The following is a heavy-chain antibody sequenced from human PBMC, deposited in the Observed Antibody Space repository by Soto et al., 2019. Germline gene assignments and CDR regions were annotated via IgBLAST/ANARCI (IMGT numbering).Heavy chain of an antibody. Sequence: QVQLQESGPGLVKPSQTLSLTCTVSGGSISSGGYYWNWIRQHPGKGLEWIGYIYYIGSTYYNPSLKLRVTVSQDTSKNQFSLKLRSVTAAATAVYFCPRSFFPWGQGTLVTFSS. J-gene: IGHJ5*02. V-gene: IGHV4-31*03. CDR2: IYYIGST. D-gene: IGHD3-3*01. CDR1: GGSISSGGYY. CDR3: PRSFFP.